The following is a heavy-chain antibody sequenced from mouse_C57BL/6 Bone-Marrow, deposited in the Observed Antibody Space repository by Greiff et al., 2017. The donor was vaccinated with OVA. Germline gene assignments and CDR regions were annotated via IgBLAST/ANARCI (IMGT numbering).Heavy chain of an antibody. CDR3: VRQSDYFDY. CDR1: GFSFNTYA. CDR2: IRSKSNNTAT. Sequence: VQLKESGGGLVQPKGSLKLTCAASGFSFNTYAMNWVRQALRKGLEWVARIRSKSNNTATYYAVSVKDRFTISRDDSECMLYLQTNNLKTEDTAMYDCVRQSDYFDYWGQGTTLTVSS. J-gene: IGHJ2*01. V-gene: IGHV10-1*01.